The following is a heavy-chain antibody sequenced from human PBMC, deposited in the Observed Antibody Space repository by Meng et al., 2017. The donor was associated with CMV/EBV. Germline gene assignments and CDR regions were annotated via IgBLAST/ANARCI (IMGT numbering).Heavy chain of an antibody. CDR1: GFTFDAYA. CDR2: ISWDGGST. V-gene: IGHV3-43D*03. Sequence: GGSLRLSCAASGFTFDAYAMHWVRQAPGKGLEWVSLISWDGGSTYYADSVKGRFTISRDNSKNSLYLQMNSLRAEDTALYYCANGRSQNYYDSSGYSKPPHDAFDIWGQGTMVTVSS. CDR3: ANGRSQNYYDSSGYSKPPHDAFDI. D-gene: IGHD3-22*01. J-gene: IGHJ3*02.